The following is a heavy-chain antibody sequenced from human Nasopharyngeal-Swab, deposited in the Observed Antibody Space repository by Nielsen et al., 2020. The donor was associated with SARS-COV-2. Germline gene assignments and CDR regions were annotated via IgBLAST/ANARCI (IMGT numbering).Heavy chain of an antibody. Sequence: ESLKTSCAASGFTVSSNYMSWVRQAPGKGLEWVSVIYSGGSTYYIDSVKGRFTVSRDNSRNTLYLQMNSLRPEDTAVYYCAREKAVAGIGGYHYYGMDVWGQGTTVTVSS. CDR2: IYSGGST. J-gene: IGHJ6*02. V-gene: IGHV3-53*05. CDR1: GFTVSSNY. CDR3: AREKAVAGIGGYHYYGMDV. D-gene: IGHD6-19*01.